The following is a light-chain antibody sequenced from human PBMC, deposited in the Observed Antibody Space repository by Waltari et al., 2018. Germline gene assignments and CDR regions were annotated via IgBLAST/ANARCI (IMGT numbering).Light chain of an antibody. CDR3: QESVSTPKGT. CDR1: QSISTF. V-gene: IGKV1-39*01. J-gene: IGKJ3*01. CDR2: AAS. Sequence: DIQMTQSPSSLSASVGDRVTLPCRASQSISTFLNWYQQKEGKAPKLLIYAASTLQRGVPSRFSGSGAGSDFTLTISSLQPEDSATYHCQESVSTPKGTFGPGTKVEIK.